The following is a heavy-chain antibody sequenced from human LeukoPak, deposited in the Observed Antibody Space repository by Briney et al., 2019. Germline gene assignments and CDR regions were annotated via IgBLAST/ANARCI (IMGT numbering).Heavy chain of an antibody. Sequence: GGSLRLSCVASGFSFSMYWMSWVRQAPGKGLEWVANINQDESVKHYVDSVRGRFTISRDNAKNSVYLQMNSLTAEDTGVYYRGRKSVDYWGQGVLVTVSS. CDR2: INQDESVK. CDR3: GRKSVDY. CDR1: GFSFSMYW. V-gene: IGHV3-7*01. J-gene: IGHJ4*02.